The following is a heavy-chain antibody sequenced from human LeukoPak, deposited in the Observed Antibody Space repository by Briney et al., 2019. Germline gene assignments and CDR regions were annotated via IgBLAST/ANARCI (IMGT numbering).Heavy chain of an antibody. J-gene: IGHJ1*01. CDR2: INPNSGGT. V-gene: IGHV1-2*02. CDR3: ARVRRYCSSTSCPRDFQH. CDR1: GYTFTGYY. D-gene: IGHD2-2*01. Sequence: ASVKVSCKASGYTFTGYYMHWVRQAPGQGLEWVGWINPNSGGTNYARKFQGRVTMTRDTSISTAYMELSRLRSDDTAVYYCARVRRYCSSTSCPRDFQHWGQGTLVTVSS.